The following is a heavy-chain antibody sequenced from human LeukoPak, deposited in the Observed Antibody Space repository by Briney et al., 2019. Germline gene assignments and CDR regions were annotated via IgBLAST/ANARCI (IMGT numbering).Heavy chain of an antibody. D-gene: IGHD6-19*01. CDR2: IHPNSGGT. CDR1: GYTFTGYY. CDR3: ARGGWIKHIAVAGTFDP. J-gene: IGHJ5*02. Sequence: ASVPVTCKASGYTFTGYYMHWVRQAPGQGVEGMGWIHPNSGGTNYAQKFQGRVIITRDTSISKAYMELSRLRSDDTAGYYCARGGWIKHIAVAGTFDPWGQGTLVTVSS. V-gene: IGHV1-2*02.